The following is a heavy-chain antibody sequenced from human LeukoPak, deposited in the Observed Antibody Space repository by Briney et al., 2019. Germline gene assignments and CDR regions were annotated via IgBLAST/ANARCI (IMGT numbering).Heavy chain of an antibody. Sequence: SETLSLTCTVSGGSISSSSYYWGWIRQPPGKGLEWIGSFYYSGSTYYNPSLKSRVTISVDTSKNQFSLKLSSVTAADTAVYYCARAALRTPLTYFDYWGQGTLATVSS. J-gene: IGHJ4*02. D-gene: IGHD5-12*01. CDR2: FYYSGST. CDR1: GGSISSSSYY. V-gene: IGHV4-39*07. CDR3: ARAALRTPLTYFDY.